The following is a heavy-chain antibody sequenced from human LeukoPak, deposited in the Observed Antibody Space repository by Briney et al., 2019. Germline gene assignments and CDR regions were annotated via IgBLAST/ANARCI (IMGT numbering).Heavy chain of an antibody. CDR1: GFSFSNYA. CDR3: AKSLEVIASWFDP. Sequence: SGGSLRLSCAASGFSFSNYAMSWDRQAPGKGLGWVSGISGNSGGRTYYADSVKGRFTISRDKSKNTLYLQMNSLRVEDTAVYYCAKSLEVIASWFDPWGQGTLVTVSS. D-gene: IGHD2-15*01. CDR2: ISGNSGGRT. V-gene: IGHV3-23*01. J-gene: IGHJ5*02.